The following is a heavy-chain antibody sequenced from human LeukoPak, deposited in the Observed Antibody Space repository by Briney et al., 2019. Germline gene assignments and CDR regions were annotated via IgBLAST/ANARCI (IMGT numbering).Heavy chain of an antibody. CDR1: GYNFNSYS. CDR2: ITPSGGT. CDR3: ARDRYGDSFAPLLS. J-gene: IGHJ5*02. V-gene: IGHV1-2*02. D-gene: IGHD5-24*01. Sequence: ASVKVSCKASGYNFNSYSMHWVRQAPGQGLEWMGWITPSGGTNYPQKFQGRVAITRDTSISTAYMDLSRLTSDDTAVYYCARDRYGDSFAPLLSSGQGALVTVSS.